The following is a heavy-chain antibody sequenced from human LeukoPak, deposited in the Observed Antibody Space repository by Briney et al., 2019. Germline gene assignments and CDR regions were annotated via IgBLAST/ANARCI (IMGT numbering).Heavy chain of an antibody. V-gene: IGHV4-39*07. J-gene: IGHJ3*02. CDR1: GGSISSSSYY. CDR3: ARIQRRDGYKLAMGAFDI. Sequence: SETLSLTCTVSGGSISSSSYYWGWIRQPPGKGLEWIGSIYYSGSTYYNPSLKSRVTISVDTSKNQFSLKLSSVTAADTAVYYCARIQRRDGYKLAMGAFDIWGQGTMVTISS. CDR2: IYYSGST. D-gene: IGHD5-24*01.